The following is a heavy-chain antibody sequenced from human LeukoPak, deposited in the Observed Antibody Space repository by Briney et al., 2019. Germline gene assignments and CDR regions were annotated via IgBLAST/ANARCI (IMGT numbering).Heavy chain of an antibody. J-gene: IGHJ3*01. CDR1: GGSISSSNW. CDR2: IYHSGST. D-gene: IGHD2-15*01. V-gene: IGHV4-4*02. Sequence: SETLSLTCAVSGGSISSSNWWSWVRQPPGKGLEWIGEIYHSGSTNYNPSLKSRVTISVDKSKNQFSLKLNSVTAADTAVYYCARRARYCNGDSCYSTAFDVWGQGTMVTVSS. CDR3: ARRARYCNGDSCYSTAFDV.